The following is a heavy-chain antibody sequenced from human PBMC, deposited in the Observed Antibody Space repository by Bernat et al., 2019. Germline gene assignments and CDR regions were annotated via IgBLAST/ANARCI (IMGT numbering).Heavy chain of an antibody. J-gene: IGHJ4*02. CDR1: GFTFSNYA. D-gene: IGHD3-22*01. CDR2: IGSIGGST. CDR3: ARGRYYYDSGGYYYDDY. V-gene: IGHV3-64*01. Sequence: EVQLVESGGGLVQPGGSLRLSCAASGFTFSNYAMHWVRQAPGKGLEYVSAIGSIGGSTYYANSVKGRFTISRDNSRNTLYLKMGKLRAEDMAVYYCARGRYYYDSGGYYYDDYWGQGTLVTVSS.